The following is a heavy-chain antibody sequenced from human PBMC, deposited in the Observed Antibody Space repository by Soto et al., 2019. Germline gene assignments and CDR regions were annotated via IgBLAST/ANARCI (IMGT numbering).Heavy chain of an antibody. CDR1: GGSISSGSYY. Sequence: SETLSLTCTVSGGSISSGSYYWSWIRQPPGKGLEWIGYIYYSGSTNYNPSLKSRVTISVDTSKNQFSLKLSSVTAADTAVYYCARARGMMYYYYSSGHDAFAIWGQGTMVTVSS. V-gene: IGHV4-61*01. J-gene: IGHJ3*02. D-gene: IGHD3-22*01. CDR3: ARARGMMYYYYSSGHDAFAI. CDR2: IYYSGST.